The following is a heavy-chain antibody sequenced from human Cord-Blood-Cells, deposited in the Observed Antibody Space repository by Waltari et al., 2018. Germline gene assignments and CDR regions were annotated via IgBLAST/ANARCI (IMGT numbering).Heavy chain of an antibody. CDR3: AKERGRFSYAFDI. V-gene: IGHV3-30*02. CDR1: GFTFSSHG. J-gene: IGHJ3*02. CDR2: IRYDGSNK. Sequence: QVQLVESGGGVVQPGGSLRLSCAASGFTFSSHGMHWVRQAPGKGLEWVAFIRYDGSNKYYADSVKGRFTISRDNSKNTLYLQMNSLRAEDTAVYYCAKERGRFSYAFDIWGQGTMVTVSS. D-gene: IGHD3-3*01.